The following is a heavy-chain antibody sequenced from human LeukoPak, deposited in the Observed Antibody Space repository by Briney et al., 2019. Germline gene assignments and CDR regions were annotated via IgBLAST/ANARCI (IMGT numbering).Heavy chain of an antibody. V-gene: IGHV3-66*01. Sequence: RGSLRLSCAASGFTVSSNYMSWVRQAPGKGLEWVSVIYSGGSTYYADSVKGRFTISRDNSKNTLYLQMNSLRAEDTAVYYCARDPYSSGWSPYYYYGMDVWGQGTTVTVSS. CDR1: GFTVSSNY. CDR2: IYSGGST. D-gene: IGHD6-19*01. CDR3: ARDPYSSGWSPYYYYGMDV. J-gene: IGHJ6*02.